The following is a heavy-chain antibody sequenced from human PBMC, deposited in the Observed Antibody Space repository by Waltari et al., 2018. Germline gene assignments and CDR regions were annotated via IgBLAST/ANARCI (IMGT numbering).Heavy chain of an antibody. Sequence: QVQLVQSEAEVKKPGSSVKVSCKASGGTFSSYAISWVRQAPGQGLGWMGGIIPIFGTANYAQKFQGRVTITADESTSTAYMELSSLRSEDTAVYYCAREGLLWFGEPFYWYWGQGTLVTVSS. CDR3: AREGLLWFGEPFYWY. D-gene: IGHD3-10*01. V-gene: IGHV1-69*12. CDR1: GGTFSSYA. CDR2: IIPIFGTA. J-gene: IGHJ4*02.